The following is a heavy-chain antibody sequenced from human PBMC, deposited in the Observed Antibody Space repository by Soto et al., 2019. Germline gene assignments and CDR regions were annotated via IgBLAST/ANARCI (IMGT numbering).Heavy chain of an antibody. Sequence: WGSLRLSCASSGFTFVNFDIRFFGQVPWKCREWVSAIGAARDPYYLGSVKGRFTISRENAKNSVYLQMNDLRAGDSAVYYCARAYTGRLPRRADYYYAMDVWGQGTTVTVS. D-gene: IGHD2-2*02. CDR3: ARAYTGRLPRRADYYYAMDV. CDR1: GFTFVNFD. V-gene: IGHV3-13*05. J-gene: IGHJ6*02. CDR2: IGAARDP.